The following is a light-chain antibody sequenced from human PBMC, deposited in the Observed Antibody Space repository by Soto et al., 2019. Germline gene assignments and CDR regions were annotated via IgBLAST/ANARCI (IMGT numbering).Light chain of an antibody. V-gene: IGKV3-15*01. J-gene: IGKJ3*01. CDR3: QQLNSYPRT. CDR1: QSVGSD. Sequence: EIVMTQSPATLSVSPGARATLSCRASQSVGSDLVWYRQKPGQAPRLLIYGASNRATGVPDRFSGSGSGTVFTLTISSLQSEDFATYYCQQLNSYPRTFGPGTKVDIK. CDR2: GAS.